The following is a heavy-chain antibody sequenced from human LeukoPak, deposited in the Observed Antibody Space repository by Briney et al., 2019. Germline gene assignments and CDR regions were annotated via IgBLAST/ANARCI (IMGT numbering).Heavy chain of an antibody. Sequence: SETLSLTCAVYGGSFSGYYWSWIRQPPGKGPEWIGTIHYSGNTYYNPSLRSRITISVDTSRNQFSLQLNSVTAADTAVYYCARQGDTTSWHNLDWFDPWGQGTLVIVSS. CDR1: GGSFSGYY. CDR2: IHYSGNT. J-gene: IGHJ5*02. D-gene: IGHD2-2*01. V-gene: IGHV4-34*01. CDR3: ARQGDTTSWHNLDWFDP.